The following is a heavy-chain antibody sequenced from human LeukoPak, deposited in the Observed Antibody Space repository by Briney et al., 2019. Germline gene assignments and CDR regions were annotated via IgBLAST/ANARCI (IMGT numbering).Heavy chain of an antibody. CDR2: IYHSGST. Sequence: SETLSLTCVVSGYSISRGYSWGWIRQPPGKGLEWIGSIYHSGSTYYNPSLKSRVTISVDTSKHHFSLKLSSVTAADTAVYYCARDRDIVVVPAVRFDYWGQGTLVTVSS. V-gene: IGHV4-38-2*02. CDR1: GYSISRGYS. CDR3: ARDRDIVVVPAVRFDY. D-gene: IGHD2-2*01. J-gene: IGHJ4*02.